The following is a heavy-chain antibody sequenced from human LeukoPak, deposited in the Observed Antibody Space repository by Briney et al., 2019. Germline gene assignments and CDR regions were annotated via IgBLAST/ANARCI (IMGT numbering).Heavy chain of an antibody. CDR1: GFTFSSYG. Sequence: GRSLRLSCAASGFTFSSYGMHWVRQAPGKGLEWVAVISYDGSNKYYADSVKGRFTISRDSSKNTLYLQMNSLRAEDTAVYYCAKGAAVAGFDYWGQGTLVTVSS. V-gene: IGHV3-30*18. J-gene: IGHJ4*02. D-gene: IGHD6-19*01. CDR3: AKGAAVAGFDY. CDR2: ISYDGSNK.